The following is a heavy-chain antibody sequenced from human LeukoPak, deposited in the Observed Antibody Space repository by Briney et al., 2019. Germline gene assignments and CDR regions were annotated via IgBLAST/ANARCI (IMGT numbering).Heavy chain of an antibody. V-gene: IGHV1-2*02. D-gene: IGHD3-16*01. CDR1: GYTFTGYY. CDR2: INPKSGGT. Sequence: ASVKVSCKASGYTFTGYYMHWVRQAPGQGLEWMGWINPKSGGTNYAQKFQGRVTMTRDTSISTAYMELSRLRSDDTAVYYCARTGDADAFDIWGQGTMVTVSS. J-gene: IGHJ3*02. CDR3: ARTGDADAFDI.